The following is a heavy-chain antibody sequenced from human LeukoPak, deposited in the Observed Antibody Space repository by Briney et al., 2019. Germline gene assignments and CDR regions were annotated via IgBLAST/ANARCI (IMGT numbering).Heavy chain of an antibody. CDR1: GFTFGDYA. J-gene: IGHJ3*02. CDR3: TRDSGSSSWYDRDDAFDI. CDR2: IRSKAYGGTT. Sequence: GGSLRLSCTASGFTFGDYAMSWFRQAPGKGLEWVGFIRSKAYGGTTEYAASVKGRFTISRDDSKSIAYLQMNSLKTEDTAVYYCTRDSGSSSWYDRDDAFDIWGQGTMVTVSS. D-gene: IGHD6-13*01. V-gene: IGHV3-49*03.